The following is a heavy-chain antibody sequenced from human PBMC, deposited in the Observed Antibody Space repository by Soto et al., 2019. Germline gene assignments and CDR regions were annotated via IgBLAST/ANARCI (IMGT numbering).Heavy chain of an antibody. J-gene: IGHJ4*02. Sequence: GASVKVSCKASGGTVSSYAISWVRQAPGQGLEWMGGIIPIFGTANYAQKFQGGVTITADESTSTAYMELSSLRSEDTAVYYCARGASRGYSYGSLFYWGQGTLVTVSS. D-gene: IGHD5-18*01. CDR2: IIPIFGTA. CDR3: ARGASRGYSYGSLFY. V-gene: IGHV1-69*13. CDR1: GGTVSSYA.